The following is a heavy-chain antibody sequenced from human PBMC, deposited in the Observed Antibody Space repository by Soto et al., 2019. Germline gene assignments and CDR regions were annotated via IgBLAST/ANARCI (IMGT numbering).Heavy chain of an antibody. CDR3: ARHLTYCSAGSCYSDFPYYGMDV. V-gene: IGHV4-39*01. J-gene: IGHJ6*02. Sequence: PSETLSLTCTVSGCSISSSSYYWGWIRQPPGKGLEWIGSIFYSGSTYYNPSLKSRVTISVDTSKNQFSLKLSSVTAADTAVYYCARHLTYCSAGSCYSDFPYYGMDVWGQGTTVTVSS. CDR2: IFYSGST. D-gene: IGHD2-15*01. CDR1: GCSISSSSYY.